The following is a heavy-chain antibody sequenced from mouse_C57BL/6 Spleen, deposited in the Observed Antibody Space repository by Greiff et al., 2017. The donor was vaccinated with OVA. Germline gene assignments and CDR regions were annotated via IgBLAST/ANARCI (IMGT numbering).Heavy chain of an antibody. V-gene: IGHV1-5*01. J-gene: IGHJ3*01. CDR3: TREAYGSSPFAY. CDR2: IYPGNSDT. CDR1: GYTFTSYW. Sequence: EVKLVESGTVLARPGASVKMSCKTSGYTFTSYWMHWVKQRPGQGLEWIGAIYPGNSDTSYNQKFKGKAKLTAVTSASTAYMELSSLTNEDSAAYYCTREAYGSSPFAYWGQGTLVTVSA. D-gene: IGHD1-1*01.